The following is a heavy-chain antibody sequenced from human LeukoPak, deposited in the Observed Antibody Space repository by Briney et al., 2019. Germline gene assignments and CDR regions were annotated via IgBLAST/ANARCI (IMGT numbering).Heavy chain of an antibody. CDR1: GFTFSSYA. D-gene: IGHD4-17*01. CDR2: ISGSGGST. J-gene: IGHJ5*02. Sequence: PGASLRLSCAASGFTFSSYATSWVRQAPGKGLEWVSAISGSGGSTYYADSVKGRFTISRDNSKNTLYLQMNSLRAEDTAVYYCARGFYGDYVVLRASWFDPWGQGTLVTVSS. V-gene: IGHV3-23*01. CDR3: ARGFYGDYVVLRASWFDP.